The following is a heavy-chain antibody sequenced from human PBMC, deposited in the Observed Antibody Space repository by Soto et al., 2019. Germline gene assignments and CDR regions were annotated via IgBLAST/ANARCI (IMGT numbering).Heavy chain of an antibody. CDR1: GFTFSSYA. CDR2: ISGSGGST. D-gene: IGHD3-16*01. V-gene: IGHV3-23*01. J-gene: IGHJ6*02. CDR3: AKDNTGGEGGMDV. Sequence: PGGSLRLSCAASGFTFSSYAMSWVRQAPGKGLEWVSAISGSGGSTYYADSVKGRFTISRDNSKNTLYLQMNSLRAEDTAVYYGAKDNTGGEGGMDVWGQGTTVTVSS.